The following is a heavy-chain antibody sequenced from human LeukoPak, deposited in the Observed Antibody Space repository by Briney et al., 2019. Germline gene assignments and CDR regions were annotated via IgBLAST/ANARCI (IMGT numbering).Heavy chain of an antibody. CDR3: ARWDSGSYSGYFDY. CDR2: IYYSGST. V-gene: IGHV4-39*01. CDR1: GGSISSSSYY. D-gene: IGHD1-26*01. J-gene: IGHJ4*02. Sequence: SETLSLTCTVSGGSISSSSYYWGWIRQPPGKGLGWIGSIYYSGSTYYNPSLKSRVTISVDTSKNQFSLRLSSVTAADTTVYYCARWDSGSYSGYFDYWGQGTLVTVSS.